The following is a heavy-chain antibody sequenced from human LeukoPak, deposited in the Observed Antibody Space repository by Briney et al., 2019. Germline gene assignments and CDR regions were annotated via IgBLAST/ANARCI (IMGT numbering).Heavy chain of an antibody. CDR1: GASVSGSAYY. J-gene: IGHJ4*02. CDR2: IYYSGST. CDR3: AKSGGYGLIDY. V-gene: IGHV4-39*01. Sequence: SETLSLTCTVSGASVSGSAYYWGWIRQSPGKGLEWIGNIYYSGSTYYNESLESRVTISIDTSKNQFSLKLNSVTAADTAMYYCAKSGGYGLIDYWGQGTLVTVSS. D-gene: IGHD1-26*01.